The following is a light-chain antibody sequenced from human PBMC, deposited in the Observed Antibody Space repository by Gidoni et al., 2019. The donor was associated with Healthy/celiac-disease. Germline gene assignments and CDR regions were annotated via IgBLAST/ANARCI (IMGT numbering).Light chain of an antibody. CDR1: PSLLHSNGYNY. Sequence: DIVMTQSPLSLPVTPGEPASISCRSSPSLLHSNGYNYLDWYLQKPGQSPQPLIYLGSNRASGVPDRFSGSGSGTDFTLKISRVEAEDVGVYYCMQALQTPPWTFGQGTKVEIK. CDR3: MQALQTPPWT. CDR2: LGS. V-gene: IGKV2-28*01. J-gene: IGKJ1*01.